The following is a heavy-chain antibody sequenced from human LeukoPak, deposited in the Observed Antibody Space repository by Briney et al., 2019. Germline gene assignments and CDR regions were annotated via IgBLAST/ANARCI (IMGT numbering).Heavy chain of an antibody. CDR2: ISSSSSYI. J-gene: IGHJ4*02. Sequence: GGSLRLSCAASGFTFSSYSMNWVRQAPGKGLEWASSISSSSSYIYYADSVKGRFTISRDNAKNSLYLRMNSLRAEDTAVYYCARVLMVYAMDYWGQGTLVTVSS. V-gene: IGHV3-21*01. CDR1: GFTFSSYS. CDR3: ARVLMVYAMDY. D-gene: IGHD2-8*01.